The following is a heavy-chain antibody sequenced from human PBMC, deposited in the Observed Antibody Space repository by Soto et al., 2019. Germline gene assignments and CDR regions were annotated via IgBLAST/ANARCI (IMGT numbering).Heavy chain of an antibody. V-gene: IGHV3-21*01. CDR3: ARVRPYYGGNSGQIDY. D-gene: IGHD4-17*01. J-gene: IGHJ4*02. CDR2: ISSSSSYI. CDR1: GFTFSSYS. Sequence: GGSLRLSCAASGFTFSSYSMNWVRQAPGKGLEWVSSISSSSSYIYYADSVKGRFTISRDNAKNSLYLQMNSLRAEDTAVYYCARVRPYYGGNSGQIDYWGQGTLVTVSS.